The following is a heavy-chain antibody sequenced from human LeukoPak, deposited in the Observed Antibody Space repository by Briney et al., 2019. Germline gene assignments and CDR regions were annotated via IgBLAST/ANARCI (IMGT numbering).Heavy chain of an antibody. CDR1: GFIFNKAL. J-gene: IGHJ4*02. V-gene: IGHV3-15*01. CDR3: TPVMVEDRGF. D-gene: IGHD2-21*01. Sequence: GGSLRLSCAASGFIFNKALMNWVRQAPGKGPEWVGRIKSNNDGGTTDYASPVEGRFIISRDDSKNTIYLQMNRLIIDDTAIYYCTPVMVEDRGFWGQGTLVTVSS. CDR2: IKSNNDGGTT.